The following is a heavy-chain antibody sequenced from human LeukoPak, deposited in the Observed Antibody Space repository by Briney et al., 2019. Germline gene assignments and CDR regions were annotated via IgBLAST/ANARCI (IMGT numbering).Heavy chain of an antibody. CDR2: INTDGSAT. CDR1: GFTFSSYW. Sequence: GGSLRLSCAASGFTFSSYWMNWVRHAPGKGLVWVSHINTDGSATTYADSVKGRFTISRDNAKNTLYLQMNSLRAEDTAVYYCAREFRLWKTFDMWGQGTMVTVSS. CDR3: AREFRLWKTFDM. J-gene: IGHJ3*02. V-gene: IGHV3-74*01. D-gene: IGHD2-21*01.